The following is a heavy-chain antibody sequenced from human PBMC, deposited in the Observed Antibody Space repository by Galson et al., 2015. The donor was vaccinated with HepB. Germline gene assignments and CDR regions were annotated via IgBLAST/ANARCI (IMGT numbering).Heavy chain of an antibody. CDR1: GFTFSSYG. Sequence: SLRLSCAASGFTFSSYGMHWVRQAPGKGLEWVAVISYDGSNKYYADSVKGRFTISRDNSKNTLYLQMNSLRAEDTAVYYCAKDIGYGDYGGYYYYGMDVWGQGTTVTVSS. CDR3: AKDIGYGDYGGYYYYGMDV. CDR2: ISYDGSNK. V-gene: IGHV3-30*18. J-gene: IGHJ6*02. D-gene: IGHD4-17*01.